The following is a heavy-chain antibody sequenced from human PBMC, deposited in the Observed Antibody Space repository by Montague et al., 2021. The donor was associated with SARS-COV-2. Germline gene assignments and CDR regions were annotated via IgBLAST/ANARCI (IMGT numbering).Heavy chain of an antibody. V-gene: IGHV4-39*01. CDR1: GGSVSRISSH. J-gene: IGHJ4*02. CDR3: ARLYGSSFDY. Sequence: SETLSLTCTVSGGSVSRISSHWGWIRRPPGKGLEYIGSFYYAGGTQYNPSLKSRVTISVDTSNDQFSLKMNSVTAADTAVYFCARLYGSSFDYWGQGTLVTASS. D-gene: IGHD4-17*01. CDR2: FYYAGGT.